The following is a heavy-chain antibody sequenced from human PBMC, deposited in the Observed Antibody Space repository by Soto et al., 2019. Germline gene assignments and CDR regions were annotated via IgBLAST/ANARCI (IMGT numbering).Heavy chain of an antibody. J-gene: IGHJ3*01. CDR3: VRGATTTGWFDAFDL. CDR1: GFNISSHC. Sequence: PGGSLTLSCVASGFNISSHCRHWVRQAPGKGLEWVAFIWDDGRDKYYADSVEGRFLISRDNSKNTMNLQVKRLRPEDTALYYCVRGATTTGWFDAFDLWGRGTMVTVSS. V-gene: IGHV3-33*03. D-gene: IGHD6-19*01. CDR2: IWDDGRDK.